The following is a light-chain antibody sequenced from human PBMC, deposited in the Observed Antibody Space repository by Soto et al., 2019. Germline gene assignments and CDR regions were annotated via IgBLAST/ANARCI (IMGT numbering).Light chain of an antibody. CDR1: QSVSSY. CDR2: DAS. V-gene: IGKV3-11*01. CDR3: QQRSNWPST. J-gene: IGKJ4*01. Sequence: EIVLTQSPVTLSLSPGERATLSCRASQSVSSYLAWYQQKPGQAPRLLIYDASNRATGIQARFSGSGSGTDFTLTISSLEPEDFAVYYCQQRSNWPSTFGGGTKVEIK.